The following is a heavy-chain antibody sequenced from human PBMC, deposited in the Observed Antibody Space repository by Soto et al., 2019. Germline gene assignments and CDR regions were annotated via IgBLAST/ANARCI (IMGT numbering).Heavy chain of an antibody. Sequence: QVQLVRSGAEVKKPGSSVKVSCKASGGIFSSYAISWVRQAPGQGLEWMGGIIPIFGPANYAQKFQGRVTITADESTSTAYMYLSSLRSEDTAVYYCARGGYSGYDYNYYYYGMDVWGQGTTVTVSS. D-gene: IGHD5-12*01. CDR2: IIPIFGPA. V-gene: IGHV1-69*01. CDR3: ARGGYSGYDYNYYYYGMDV. J-gene: IGHJ6*02. CDR1: GGIFSSYA.